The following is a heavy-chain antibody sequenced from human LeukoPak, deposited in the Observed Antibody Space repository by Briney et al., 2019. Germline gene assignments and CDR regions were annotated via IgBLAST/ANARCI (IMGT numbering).Heavy chain of an antibody. CDR1: GGSISSSSYY. V-gene: IGHV4-39*01. CDR2: IYYSGST. Sequence: SETLSLTCTVSGGSISSSSYYWGWIRQPPGKGLEWIGSIYYSGSTYYNPSLKSRVTISVDTSKNQFSLKLSSVTAADTAVYYCTRSADYSNFDIWGQGTLVTVSS. CDR3: TRSADYSNFDI. D-gene: IGHD4-11*01. J-gene: IGHJ4*02.